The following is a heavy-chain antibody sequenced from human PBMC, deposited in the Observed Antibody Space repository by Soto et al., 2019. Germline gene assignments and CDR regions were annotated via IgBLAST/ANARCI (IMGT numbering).Heavy chain of an antibody. D-gene: IGHD6-19*01. CDR1: GYTFTSYG. J-gene: IGHJ5*02. V-gene: IGHV1-18*01. Sequence: ASVKVSCKASGYTFTSYGISWVRQAPGQGPEWMGWISTYNGYTNYAQKVQGRVTMTTDTSTSTAYMELRSLRDEDTAVYYCAREAGTWHLPLNWFDPWGQGTLVTVSS. CDR2: ISTYNGYT. CDR3: AREAGTWHLPLNWFDP.